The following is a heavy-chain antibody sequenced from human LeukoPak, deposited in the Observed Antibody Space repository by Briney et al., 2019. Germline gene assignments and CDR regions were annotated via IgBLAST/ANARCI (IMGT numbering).Heavy chain of an antibody. CDR3: AKVSPSWRDVSYFDY. J-gene: IGHJ4*02. CDR2: MNPNSGNT. CDR1: GYTFTSYD. D-gene: IGHD2-2*01. V-gene: IGHV1-8*01. Sequence: ASVKVSCKASGYTFTSYDINWVRQATGQGLGWMGWMNPNSGNTGYAQKFQGRVTMTRNTSISTAYMELSSLRSEDTAVYYCAKVSPSWRDVSYFDYWGQGTLVTVSS.